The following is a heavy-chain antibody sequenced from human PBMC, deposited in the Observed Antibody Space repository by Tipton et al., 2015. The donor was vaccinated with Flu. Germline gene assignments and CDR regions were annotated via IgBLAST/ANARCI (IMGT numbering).Heavy chain of an antibody. CDR3: ARDLPYYDFWSGPNREYYYYYGMDV. CDR2: INSDGSST. J-gene: IGHJ6*02. CDR1: GFTFSSYW. V-gene: IGHV3-74*01. D-gene: IGHD3-3*01. Sequence: SLRLSCAASGFTFSSYWMHWVRQAPGKGLVWVSRINSDGSSTSYADSVKGRSTISRDNAKNTLYLQMNSLRAEDTAVYYCARDLPYYDFWSGPNREYYYYYGMDVWGQGTTVTVSS.